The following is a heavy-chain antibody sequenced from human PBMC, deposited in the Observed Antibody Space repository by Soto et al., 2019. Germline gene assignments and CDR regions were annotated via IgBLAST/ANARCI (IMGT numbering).Heavy chain of an antibody. CDR3: AKGGNWNYLRWFDH. CDR1: GFTFSSYG. D-gene: IGHD1-7*01. V-gene: IGHV3-30*18. J-gene: IGHJ5*02. Sequence: GGSLRLSCAASGFTFSSYGMHWVRQAPGKGLEWVAVISYDGSNKYYADSVHGRFTISRDNSKNTLYLQMNSLRAEDTAVYYCAKGGNWNYLRWFDHWGQGTLVTVSS. CDR2: ISYDGSNK.